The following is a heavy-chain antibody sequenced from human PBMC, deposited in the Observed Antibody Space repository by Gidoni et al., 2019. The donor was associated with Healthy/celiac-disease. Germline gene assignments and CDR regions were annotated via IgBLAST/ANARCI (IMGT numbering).Heavy chain of an antibody. J-gene: IGHJ6*03. CDR1: GFTFITYG. CDR3: AKVYSSSSYYYYYYMDV. Sequence: QVQLVESGGGVFQPGGSLSLSCAASGFTFITYGMHWVRQAPGKGLEWVAFIRYDGSNKYYADSVKGRFTISRDNSKNTLYLQMNSLRAEDTAVYYCAKVYSSSSYYYYYYMDVWGKGTTVTVSS. V-gene: IGHV3-30*02. D-gene: IGHD6-6*01. CDR2: IRYDGSNK.